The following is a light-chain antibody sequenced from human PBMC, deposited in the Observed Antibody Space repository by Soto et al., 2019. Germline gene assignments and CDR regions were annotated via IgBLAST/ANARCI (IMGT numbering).Light chain of an antibody. Sequence: EIVLTQSPGTLSLSPGERATLSCRASQSVSSSYLAWYQQKPGQAPRLLIYGASSRATGIPDRFSGSGSGTDFNLTISRLEPEDFAVYYWQQYGSSPRTFGQGTKVEIK. V-gene: IGKV3-20*01. J-gene: IGKJ1*01. CDR2: GAS. CDR1: QSVSSSY. CDR3: QQYGSSPRT.